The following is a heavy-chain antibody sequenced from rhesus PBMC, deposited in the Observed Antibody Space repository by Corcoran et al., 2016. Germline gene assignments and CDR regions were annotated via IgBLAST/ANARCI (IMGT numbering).Heavy chain of an antibody. D-gene: IGHD4-23*01. V-gene: IGHV3-37*01. Sequence: EVQLVESGGGLVQPGGSLRLSCAASGFTFSDHYMDWVRQAPGKGLEWVSSISGSRRSTYYPDYVKGRFNISRDNAKNSLYLQMNSPRAEDTAVYYCAREDSNYDYFDYWGQGVLVTVSS. J-gene: IGHJ4*01. CDR1: GFTFSDHY. CDR2: ISGSRRST. CDR3: AREDSNYDYFDY.